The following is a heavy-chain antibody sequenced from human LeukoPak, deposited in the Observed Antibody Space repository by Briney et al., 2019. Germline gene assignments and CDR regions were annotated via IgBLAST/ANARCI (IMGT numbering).Heavy chain of an antibody. J-gene: IGHJ4*02. D-gene: IGHD3-10*01. V-gene: IGHV3-15*01. Sequence: XRIKXKTDGGTTDYAAPVKGRFTISRDDSKNTLYLQMNSLKTEDTAVYYCTTDPPITMVRGVYFDYWGQGTLVTVSS. CDR3: TTDPPITMVRGVYFDY. CDR2: IKXKTDGGTT.